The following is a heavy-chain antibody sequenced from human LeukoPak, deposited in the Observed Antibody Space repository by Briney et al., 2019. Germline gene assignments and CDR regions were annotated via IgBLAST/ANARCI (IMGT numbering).Heavy chain of an antibody. CDR1: GYTFTGYY. Sequence: ASVKVSCKASGYTFTGYYMHWVRRAPGQGLEWMGRINPNSGGTNYAQKFQGRVTMTRDTSISTAYMELSRLRSDDTAVYYCARLLVYGGNSDAFDIWGQGTMVTVSS. D-gene: IGHD4-23*01. CDR2: INPNSGGT. J-gene: IGHJ3*02. V-gene: IGHV1-2*06. CDR3: ARLLVYGGNSDAFDI.